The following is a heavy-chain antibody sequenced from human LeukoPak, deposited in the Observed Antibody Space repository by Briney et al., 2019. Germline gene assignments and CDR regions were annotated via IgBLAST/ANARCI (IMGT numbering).Heavy chain of an antibody. V-gene: IGHV4-34*01. CDR2: IYHSGST. Sequence: PSETLSLTCAVYGGSFSGYYWSWIRQPPGKGLEWIGEIYHSGSTNYNPSLKSRVTISVDKSKNQFSLKLSSVTAADTAVYYCARCPRWLQLGRNYWYFDLWGRGTLVTVSS. D-gene: IGHD5-24*01. CDR3: ARCPRWLQLGRNYWYFDL. J-gene: IGHJ2*01. CDR1: GGSFSGYY.